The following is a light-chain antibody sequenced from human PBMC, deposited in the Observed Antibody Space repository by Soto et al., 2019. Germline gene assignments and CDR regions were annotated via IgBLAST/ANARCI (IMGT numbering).Light chain of an antibody. Sequence: QSALTQPASVSGSPGQSITIPCTGTSSDIGGFDFVSWYQQHPGKVPKLIIFDVNNRPSGVSDRFSASKSGTTASLTISGLQAEDEADYYCSSFRRGDTEVVFGGGTKLTVL. CDR2: DVN. CDR1: SSDIGGFDF. V-gene: IGLV2-14*03. CDR3: SSFRRGDTEVV. J-gene: IGLJ3*02.